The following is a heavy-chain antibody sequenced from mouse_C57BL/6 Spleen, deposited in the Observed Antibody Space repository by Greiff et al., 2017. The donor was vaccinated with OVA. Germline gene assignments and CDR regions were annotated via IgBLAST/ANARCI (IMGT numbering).Heavy chain of an antibody. Sequence: QVQLKQSGAELVKPGASVKISCKASGYAFSSYWMNWVKQRPGKGLEWIGQIYPGDGDTNYNGKFKGKATLTADKSSSTAYMQLSSLTSEDSAVYFCARRYDYDGVDYWGQGTTLTVSS. CDR3: ARRYDYDGVDY. D-gene: IGHD2-4*01. CDR1: GYAFSSYW. V-gene: IGHV1-80*01. J-gene: IGHJ2*01. CDR2: IYPGDGDT.